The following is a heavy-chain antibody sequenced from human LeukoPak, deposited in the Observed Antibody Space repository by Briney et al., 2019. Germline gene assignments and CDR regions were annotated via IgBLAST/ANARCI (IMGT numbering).Heavy chain of an antibody. J-gene: IGHJ6*02. V-gene: IGHV4-39*07. Sequence: SETLSLTCTVSGGSISSSSYYWGWIRQPPGKGLEWIGSIYYSGSTYYNPSLKSRVTISVDTSKNQFSLKLSSVTAADTAVYYCARGVGYCSSTSCRYYYYGMDVWGQGTTVTVSS. CDR3: ARGVGYCSSTSCRYYYYGMDV. CDR2: IYYSGST. D-gene: IGHD2-2*01. CDR1: GGSISSSSYY.